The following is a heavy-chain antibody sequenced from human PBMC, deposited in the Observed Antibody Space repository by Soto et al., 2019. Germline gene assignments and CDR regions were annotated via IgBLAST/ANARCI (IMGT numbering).Heavy chain of an antibody. D-gene: IGHD3-22*01. CDR1: GYTFTDYF. J-gene: IGHJ5*02. V-gene: IGHV1-2*02. CDR3: ARVTLKAGNWFDP. Sequence: QVQLVQSGAEVKKPGASVKVSCQASGYTFTDYFIHWVRQAPGQGFEWMGWINPKSRGTNYAQKFQGRVTTTRDTSNSTAYMELRGLTSDDTAVYYCARVTLKAGNWFDPWGQGTLVTVSS. CDR2: INPKSRGT.